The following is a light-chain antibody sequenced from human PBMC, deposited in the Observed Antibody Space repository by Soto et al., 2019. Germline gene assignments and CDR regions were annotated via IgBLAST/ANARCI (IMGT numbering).Light chain of an antibody. CDR3: QQSYSTPWT. J-gene: IGKJ1*01. V-gene: IGKV1-39*01. CDR2: DAS. Sequence: DVKMSLSPSTLSAIVGDRVTITCRASQSVNSWLAWYQQRPGKAPKLLIYDASSLQSGVPSRFSGSGSGTDFTLTISSLQPEDFATYYCQQSYSTPWTFGQGSMVDVK. CDR1: QSVNSW.